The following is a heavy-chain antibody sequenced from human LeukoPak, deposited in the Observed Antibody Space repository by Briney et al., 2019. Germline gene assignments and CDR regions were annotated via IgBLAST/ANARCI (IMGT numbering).Heavy chain of an antibody. Sequence: SGTLSLTCAVSGGSISSSNWWSWVRQPPGKGLEWIGEIYHSGSTNYNPSLKSRVTISVDKSKNQFSLKLSTVTAADTAVYYCARVGAAAGITYFDYWGQGTLVTVSS. CDR3: ARVGAAAGITYFDY. J-gene: IGHJ4*02. D-gene: IGHD6-13*01. V-gene: IGHV4-4*02. CDR2: IYHSGST. CDR1: GGSISSSNW.